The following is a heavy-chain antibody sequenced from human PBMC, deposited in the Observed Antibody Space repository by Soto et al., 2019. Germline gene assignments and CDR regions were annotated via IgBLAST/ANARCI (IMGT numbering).Heavy chain of an antibody. J-gene: IGHJ6*02. CDR3: ARGEYSSSYYYYGMDV. V-gene: IGHV6-1*01. CDR2: TYYRSKWYN. CDR1: GDSVSSNSAG. D-gene: IGHD6-6*01. Sequence: TLSLTCAISGDSVSSNSAGWNWIRQSPSRGLEWLGRTYYRSKWYNDYAVSVKSRITINPDTSKNQFSLQLNSVTPEDTAVYYCARGEYSSSYYYYGMDVWGQGTTVTVSS.